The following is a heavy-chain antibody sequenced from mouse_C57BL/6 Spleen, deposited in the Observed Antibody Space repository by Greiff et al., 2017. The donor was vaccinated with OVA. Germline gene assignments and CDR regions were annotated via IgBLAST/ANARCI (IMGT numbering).Heavy chain of an antibody. J-gene: IGHJ4*01. CDR3: ARILYGNYGYYAMDY. V-gene: IGHV8-8*01. Sequence: ESGPGILQPSQTLSLTCSFSGFSLSTFGMGVGWIRQPSGKGLEWLAHIWWDDDKYYNPALKSRLTISKDTSKNQVFLKIANVDTADTATYYCARILYGNYGYYAMDYWGQGTSVTVSS. CDR2: IWWDDDK. D-gene: IGHD2-1*01. CDR1: GFSLSTFGMG.